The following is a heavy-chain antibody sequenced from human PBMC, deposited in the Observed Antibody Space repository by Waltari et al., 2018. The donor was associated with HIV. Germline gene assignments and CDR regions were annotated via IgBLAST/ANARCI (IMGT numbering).Heavy chain of an antibody. CDR1: GYTFTGYG. CDR2: INAGNGNT. Sequence: QVQLVQSGAEVKKPGASVKVSCKASGYTFTGYGFHWMRQAPGQGPEWVGWINAGNGNTRCSQRFDDRVTITRDTSASMTFMELTSLKSEDTAVYYCASAIVSPDFWWFDTWGQGTLVTVSP. J-gene: IGHJ5*02. D-gene: IGHD3-3*01. CDR3: ASAIVSPDFWWFDT. V-gene: IGHV1-3*01.